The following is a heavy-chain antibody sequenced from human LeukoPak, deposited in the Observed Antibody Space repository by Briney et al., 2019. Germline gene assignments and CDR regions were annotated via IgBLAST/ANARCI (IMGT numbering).Heavy chain of an antibody. CDR2: IKQDGSEK. CDR1: GFTFSLYW. V-gene: IGHV3-7*03. D-gene: IGHD3-9*01. Sequence: GGSLRLSCAASGFTFSLYWMNWVRRAPGKGLEWVANIKQDGSEKNYVDSVKGRFTISRDNAKNSLYLQMNNLRVEDTAMYYCAGGTGFIIKDWGQGIPVTVSS. CDR3: AGGTGFIIKD. J-gene: IGHJ4*02.